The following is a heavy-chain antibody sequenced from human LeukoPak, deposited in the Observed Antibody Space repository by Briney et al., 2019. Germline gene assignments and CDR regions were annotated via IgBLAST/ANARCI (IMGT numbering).Heavy chain of an antibody. J-gene: IGHJ3*02. CDR2: ISSSSSTI. CDR1: GFTFSSYS. D-gene: IGHD3-10*01. V-gene: IGHV3-48*02. Sequence: PGGSLGLSCAAPGFTFSSYSMIWVRQAPGKGLEWVSYISSSSSTIYYADSVKGRFTISRDNAKNSLYLQMNSLRDEDTAVYYCARDLSGRYAFDIWGQGTMVTVSS. CDR3: ARDLSGRYAFDI.